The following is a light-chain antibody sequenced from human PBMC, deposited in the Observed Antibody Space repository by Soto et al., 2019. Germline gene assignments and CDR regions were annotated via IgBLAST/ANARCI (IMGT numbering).Light chain of an antibody. V-gene: IGKV1-5*01. Sequence: DVQMTQSPSTLSASVGDRVTITCRTSQTINNWLAWYQQKPGNAPKLLIYGASTLESGVPSRFSGNVSGTEFSLTLSSLQPYDFETYYCHQLTFGQGTKVEVK. CDR3: HQLT. J-gene: IGKJ1*01. CDR1: QTINNW. CDR2: GAS.